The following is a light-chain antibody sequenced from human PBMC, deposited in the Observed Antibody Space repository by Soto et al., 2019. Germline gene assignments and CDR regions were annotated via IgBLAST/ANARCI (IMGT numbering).Light chain of an antibody. CDR2: AAS. CDR1: QSISSY. Sequence: DIQMTQSPSSLSASVGDRVTITCRASQSISSYLNWYQQKPGKAPKLLIYAASSLQSGVPSRFSGSGSGTDFTLTISSLQPEDFATYYCQQSYSTVTFGPGIKVDIK. CDR3: QQSYSTVT. J-gene: IGKJ3*01. V-gene: IGKV1-39*01.